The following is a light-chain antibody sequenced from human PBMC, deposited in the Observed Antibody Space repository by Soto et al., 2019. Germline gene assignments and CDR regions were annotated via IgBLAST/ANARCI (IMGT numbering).Light chain of an antibody. CDR2: DVR. CDR1: SSDVGGYNY. CDR3: SSSTSSSPYV. J-gene: IGLJ1*01. Sequence: QSALTQPASVSGSPGQAITISCTGTSSDVGGYNYVSWYQQHPGKAPKLMIYDVRNRPSGVSHRFSGSKSADTASLTISGLQAEDEADYYCSSSTSSSPYVFGTGTKVTVL. V-gene: IGLV2-14*01.